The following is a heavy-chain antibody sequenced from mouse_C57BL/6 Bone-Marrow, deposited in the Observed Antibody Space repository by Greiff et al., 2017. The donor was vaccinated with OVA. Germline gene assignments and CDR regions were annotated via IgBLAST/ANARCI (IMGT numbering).Heavy chain of an antibody. CDR1: GFTFSSYG. Sequence: EVQGVESGGDLVKPGGSLKLSCAASGFTFSSYGMSWVRQTPDKRLEWVATISSGGSYTYYPDSVKGGFTISIDNGKNTLYLQMSSLKSEDTAMYYCARGYDGYCGGAMDYWGQGTSVTVSS. V-gene: IGHV5-6*01. CDR3: ARGYDGYCGGAMDY. CDR2: ISSGGSYT. J-gene: IGHJ4*01. D-gene: IGHD2-3*01.